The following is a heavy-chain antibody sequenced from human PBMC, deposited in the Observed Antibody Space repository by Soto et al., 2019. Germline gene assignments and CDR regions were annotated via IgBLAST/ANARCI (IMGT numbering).Heavy chain of an antibody. J-gene: IGHJ5*02. V-gene: IGHV4-39*01. D-gene: IGHD3-3*01. CDR2: IYYSGST. CDR1: GGSISSSSYY. Sequence: SETLSLTCTVSGGSISSSSYYWGWIRQPPGKGLEWIGSIYYSGSTYYNPSLKSRVTISVDTSKNQFSLKLSSVTAADTAVYYCARLGVYYDFWSGYPTGILGFDPWGQGTLVTVSS. CDR3: ARLGVYYDFWSGYPTGILGFDP.